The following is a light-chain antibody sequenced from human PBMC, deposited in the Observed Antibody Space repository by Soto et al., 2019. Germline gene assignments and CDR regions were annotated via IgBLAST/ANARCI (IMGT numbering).Light chain of an antibody. J-gene: IGKJ5*01. V-gene: IGKV3-20*01. CDR2: GAS. CDR3: QHYDSLPIT. CDR1: QSVSSDY. Sequence: EIVLTQSPGTLSFSPGERATLSCRASQSVSSDYLAWYQQKPGQAPRLLIYGASSRATGIPDRFSGSGSGTDFTLTISRLEPEDFAVLYCQHYDSLPITFGQGTRLEIK.